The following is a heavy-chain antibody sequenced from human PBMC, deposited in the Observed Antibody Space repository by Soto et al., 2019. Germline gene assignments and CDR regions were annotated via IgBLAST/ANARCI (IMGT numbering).Heavy chain of an antibody. CDR1: GFSFSDYV. CDR3: ARDQGGQSGNFIFDP. CDR2: MWYHGRDL. Sequence: QVQLVESGGGVVQPGRSLRLSCAASGFSFSDYVMHWVRQAPGKGLDWVAVMWYHGRDLFYADSVKGRFTIYRDNSKNTLYLQMNSLRAEDTAVYYCARDQGGQSGNFIFDPWGQGTLVTVSS. D-gene: IGHD2-21*01. V-gene: IGHV3-33*01. J-gene: IGHJ5*02.